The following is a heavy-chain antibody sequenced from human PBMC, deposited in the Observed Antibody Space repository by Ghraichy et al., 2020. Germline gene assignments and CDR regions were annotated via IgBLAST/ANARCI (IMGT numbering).Heavy chain of an antibody. D-gene: IGHD2-8*02. V-gene: IGHV3-23*01. J-gene: IGHJ4*02. Sequence: AGSLRLSCAASGFTFSSYAMSWVRQAPGKGLEWVSSISYSSRNTYYAASVKGRFTISRDNSKNTLYLQMNSLRAEDTAVYYCAKRDGGVKWFDYWGQGTLVTVSS. CDR1: GFTFSSYA. CDR3: AKRDGGVKWFDY. CDR2: ISYSSRNT.